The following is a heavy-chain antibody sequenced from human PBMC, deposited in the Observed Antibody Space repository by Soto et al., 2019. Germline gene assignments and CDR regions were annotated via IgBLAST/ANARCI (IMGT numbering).Heavy chain of an antibody. Sequence: EVQLVESGGGLVQPGGSLRLSCAASGFTLSGRSMHWVRQAPGKGLVWVSGIDNAGTDSTYADSVKGRFTSSRDNAKNMLYLQMNSLRVEDTAVYYCASGWFGPDVWGKGTTVTGSS. V-gene: IGHV3-74*01. J-gene: IGHJ6*04. CDR3: ASGWFGPDV. CDR2: IDNAGTDS. D-gene: IGHD3-10*01. CDR1: GFTLSGRS.